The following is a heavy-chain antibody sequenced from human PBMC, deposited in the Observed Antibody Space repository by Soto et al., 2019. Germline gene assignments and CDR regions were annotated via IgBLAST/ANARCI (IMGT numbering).Heavy chain of an antibody. Sequence: GGSLRLSCAASGFTFSSYNMNWVRQAPGKGLEWVSSISSSSRYMYYADSVKGRLTISRDNAKNSLYLHMNSLRAEDTAVYYCARGYCSRSSCYTGDAFDIWGQGTVVTVSS. D-gene: IGHD2-2*02. CDR1: GFTFSSYN. V-gene: IGHV3-21*01. CDR2: ISSSSRYM. CDR3: ARGYCSRSSCYTGDAFDI. J-gene: IGHJ3*02.